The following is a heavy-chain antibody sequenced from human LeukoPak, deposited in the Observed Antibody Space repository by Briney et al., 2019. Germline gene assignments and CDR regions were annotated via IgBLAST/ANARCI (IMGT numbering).Heavy chain of an antibody. V-gene: IGHV1-18*01. Sequence: GASVKVSCKASGYTFTSYGISWVRQAPGQGLEWMGWISAYNGNTNYAQKLQGRVTMTRDTSISTAYMELSRLRSDDTAVYYCARGHDSSSLYSPHDYWGQGTLVTVSS. CDR2: ISAYNGNT. J-gene: IGHJ4*02. CDR3: ARGHDSSSLYSPHDY. D-gene: IGHD6-13*01. CDR1: GYTFTSYG.